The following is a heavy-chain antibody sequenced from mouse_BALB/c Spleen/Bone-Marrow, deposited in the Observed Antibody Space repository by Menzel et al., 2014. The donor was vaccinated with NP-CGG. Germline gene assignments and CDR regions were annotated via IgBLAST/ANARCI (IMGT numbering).Heavy chain of an antibody. CDR1: GFSLTRYG. Sequence: QVQLMESGPGLVQPSQSLSITCTVSGFSLTRYGVHWVRQPPGKGLEWLGVIWSGGSTDYNSALISRLSISKDNSKSQVFIKMNSLHANDTTIYCGGRKGLRRGDWFAYWGQGTLVTVSS. J-gene: IGHJ3*01. CDR2: IWSGGST. D-gene: IGHD2-2*01. V-gene: IGHV2-2*02. CDR3: GRKGLRRGDWFAY.